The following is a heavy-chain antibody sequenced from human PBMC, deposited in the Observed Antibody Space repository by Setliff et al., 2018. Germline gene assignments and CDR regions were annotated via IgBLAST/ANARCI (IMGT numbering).Heavy chain of an antibody. J-gene: IGHJ4*02. CDR2: IYHSGST. CDR3: AREGLTIFGVVIRRNYFDY. V-gene: IGHV4-4*02. CDR1: GGSISSSNW. D-gene: IGHD3-3*01. Sequence: SETLSLTCAVSGGSISSSNWWSWVRQPPGKGLEWIGEIYHSGSTNYNPSPKSRVTISVDKSKNQFSLKLSSVTAADTAVYYCAREGLTIFGVVIRRNYFDYWGQGTLVTVSS.